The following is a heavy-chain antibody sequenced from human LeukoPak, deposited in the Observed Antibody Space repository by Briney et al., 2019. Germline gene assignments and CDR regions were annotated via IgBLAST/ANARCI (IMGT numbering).Heavy chain of an antibody. Sequence: GGSLRLSCAASGFTFNNYAMSWVRQAPGKGLEWVSGISGSGGSTYYADSVKGRFTISRDNSKNTLYLQMNSLRAEDTAVYYCARDLDQLLSFDYWGQGTLVTVSS. J-gene: IGHJ4*02. D-gene: IGHD2-2*01. CDR3: ARDLDQLLSFDY. CDR2: ISGSGGST. CDR1: GFTFNNYA. V-gene: IGHV3-23*01.